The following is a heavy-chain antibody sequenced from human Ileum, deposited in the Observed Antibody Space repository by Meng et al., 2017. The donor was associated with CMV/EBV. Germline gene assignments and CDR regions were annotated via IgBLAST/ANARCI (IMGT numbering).Heavy chain of an antibody. J-gene: IGHJ5*02. CDR2: IYYSGST. Sequence: GSISSSSYYWGWIRQPPGKGLEWIGSIYYSGSTYYNPSLKSRVTISVDTSKNQFSLKLSSVTAADTAVYYCARSLRRPAAMSWVDPWGQGTLVTVSS. CDR3: ARSLRRPAAMSWVDP. D-gene: IGHD2-2*01. V-gene: IGHV4-39*07. CDR1: GSISSSSYY.